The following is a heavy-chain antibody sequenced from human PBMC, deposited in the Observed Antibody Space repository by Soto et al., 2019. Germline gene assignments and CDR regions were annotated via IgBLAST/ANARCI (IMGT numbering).Heavy chain of an antibody. CDR2: IYWDDDK. J-gene: IGHJ5*02. V-gene: IGHV2-5*02. CDR1: GFSLSTSGVG. D-gene: IGHD3-16*01. CDR3: ARNVGGRTWFDP. Sequence: QITLKESGPTLVKPTQTLTLTCTFSGFSLSTSGVGVGWIRQPPGKALEWLAVIYWDDDKRYSPSLKNSLAITKDTSKNQVVLTITNMDPVDTASYFCARNVGGRTWFDPWGQGTLVTVSS.